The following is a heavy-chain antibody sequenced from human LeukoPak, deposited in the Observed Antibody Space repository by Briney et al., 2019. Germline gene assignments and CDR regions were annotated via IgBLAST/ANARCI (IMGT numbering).Heavy chain of an antibody. Sequence: SETLSLTCTVSGGSISSYYWSWIRQPPGKGLEWIGYIYYSGSTNYNPSLKSRATISVDTSKNQFSLKLSSVTAADTAVYYCARGSNDDYVWGSSFGMDVWGQGTTVTVSS. V-gene: IGHV4-59*01. CDR1: GGSISSYY. CDR3: ARGSNDDYVWGSSFGMDV. CDR2: IYYSGST. J-gene: IGHJ6*02. D-gene: IGHD3-16*01.